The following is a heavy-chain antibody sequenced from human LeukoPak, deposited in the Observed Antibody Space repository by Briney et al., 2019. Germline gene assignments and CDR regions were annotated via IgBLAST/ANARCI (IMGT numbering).Heavy chain of an antibody. CDR2: INHSGST. CDR3: ARGGASHPVVPAARNWFDP. D-gene: IGHD2-2*01. CDR1: GGSFSGYY. V-gene: IGHV4-34*01. J-gene: IGHJ5*02. Sequence: SETLSLTCAVYGGSFSGYYWSWIRQPPGKGLEWIGEINHSGSTNYNPSLKSRVTISVDTSKNQFSLKLSSVTAADTAVYYCARGGASHPVVPAARNWFDPWGQGTLVTVSS.